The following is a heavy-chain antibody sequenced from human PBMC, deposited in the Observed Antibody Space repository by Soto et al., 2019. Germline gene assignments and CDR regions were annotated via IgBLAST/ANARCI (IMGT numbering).Heavy chain of an antibody. CDR3: AASTGDSSGWYLFDY. V-gene: IGHV1-58*01. CDR1: GFTFTSSA. J-gene: IGHJ4*02. D-gene: IGHD6-19*01. CDR2: IVVGSGNT. Sequence: ASVKVSCKASGFTFTSSAVQWVRQARGQRLEWIGWIVVGSGNTNYAQKFQERVTITRDMSTSTAYMELSSLRSEDTAVYSCAASTGDSSGWYLFDYWGQGTLVTVSS.